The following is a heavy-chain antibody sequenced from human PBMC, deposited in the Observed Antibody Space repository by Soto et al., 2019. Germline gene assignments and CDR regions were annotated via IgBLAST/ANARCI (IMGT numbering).Heavy chain of an antibody. J-gene: IGHJ6*02. Sequence: ASVKVSCKASGYTSTGYYMHWVRQAPGQGLEWMGIINPSGSSRNYPQKFQGRVTMTRDTSTNTVHMELSSLTSDDTAIYYCARDVGQGGSYYYGMDVWGQGTTVTVSS. CDR2: INPSGSSR. D-gene: IGHD3-16*01. CDR1: GYTSTGYY. CDR3: ARDVGQGGSYYYGMDV. V-gene: IGHV1-46*01.